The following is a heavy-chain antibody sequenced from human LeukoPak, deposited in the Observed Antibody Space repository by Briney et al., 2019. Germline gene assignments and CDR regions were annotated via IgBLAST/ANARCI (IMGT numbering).Heavy chain of an antibody. CDR2: ISAYNGNT. V-gene: IGHV1-18*01. CDR3: AAYYYGSGSSGAFGY. J-gene: IGHJ4*02. D-gene: IGHD3-10*01. Sequence: GASVKASCKASGYTFTSYGISWVRQAPGQGLEWMGWISAYNGNTNYAQKLQGRVTMTTDTSTSTAYMELRSLRSDDTAVYYCAAYYYGSGSSGAFGYWGQGTLVTVSS. CDR1: GYTFTSYG.